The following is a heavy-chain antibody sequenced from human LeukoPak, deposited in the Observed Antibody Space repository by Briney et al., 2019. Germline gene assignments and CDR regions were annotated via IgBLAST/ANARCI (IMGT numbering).Heavy chain of an antibody. CDR2: INWNGGST. CDR1: GFTFSSYW. Sequence: PGGSLRLSCAASGFTFSSYWMSWVRQAPGKGLEWVSGINWNGGSTGYADSVKGRFTISRDNAKNSLYLQMNSLRPEDTAVYYCASGNEFDYWGQGTLVAVSS. J-gene: IGHJ4*02. CDR3: ASGNEFDY. D-gene: IGHD1-26*01. V-gene: IGHV3-20*04.